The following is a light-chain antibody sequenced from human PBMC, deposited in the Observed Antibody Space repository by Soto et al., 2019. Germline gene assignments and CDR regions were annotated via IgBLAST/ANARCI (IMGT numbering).Light chain of an antibody. CDR3: SSYSSSSTHVV. CDR1: SSDIGGYNY. CDR2: EVT. J-gene: IGLJ2*01. V-gene: IGLV2-14*01. Sequence: QSVLTQPASVSGSPGQSITISCTGTSSDIGGYNYISWYQQPPGKAPKLMIYEVTNRPSGVSNRFSGSKSGNTASLTISGLQPEDEADYYCSSYSSSSTHVVFGGGTKVTVL.